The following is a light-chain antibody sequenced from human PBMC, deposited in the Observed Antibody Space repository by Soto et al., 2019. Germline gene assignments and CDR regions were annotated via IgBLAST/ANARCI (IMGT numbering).Light chain of an antibody. CDR2: EVT. CDR1: SSDVGGYNY. Sequence: QSALTQPASVSGSPGQSITISCTGTSSDVGGYNYVSWYQQRPGKAPKFMIYEVTNRPSGVSNRFSASKSGNTASLTISGLQAEDEADYYCASYTSRGTRVFGTGTKVTVL. CDR3: ASYTSRGTRV. V-gene: IGLV2-14*01. J-gene: IGLJ1*01.